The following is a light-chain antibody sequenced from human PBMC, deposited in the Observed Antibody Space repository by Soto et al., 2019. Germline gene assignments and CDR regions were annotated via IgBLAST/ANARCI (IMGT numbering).Light chain of an antibody. CDR2: TNN. Sequence: QSVLTQPPSASGTPGQTVTISCSGGTSNIGSNSVYWYQQLPGRAPKLLIYTNNDRPSGVPDRFSGSKSGTSGSLAISGLRPEDEADYYCAAWDDSLSGPLFGAGTKLT. CDR1: TSNIGSNS. CDR3: AAWDDSLSGPL. J-gene: IGLJ2*01. V-gene: IGLV1-47*02.